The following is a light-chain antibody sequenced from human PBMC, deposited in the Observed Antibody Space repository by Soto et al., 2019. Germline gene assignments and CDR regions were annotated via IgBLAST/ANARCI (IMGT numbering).Light chain of an antibody. CDR2: AAS. V-gene: IGKV1-12*01. CDR1: QDISRW. J-gene: IGKJ4*01. Sequence: DIQMTQSPSSVSASVGDRITFSCRASQDISRWLAWYQQKPVKVPKLLIYAASSLHSGVPSTFGGSGSGTDLTLTITCLQPEGFETDYCQHAHCFPLTFGGGTMVDVK. CDR3: QHAHCFPLT.